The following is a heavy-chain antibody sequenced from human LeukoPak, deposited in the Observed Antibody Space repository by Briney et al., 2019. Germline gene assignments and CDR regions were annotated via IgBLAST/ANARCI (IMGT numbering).Heavy chain of an antibody. CDR3: DATTVVTGPADY. D-gene: IGHD4-23*01. CDR1: GGSISSGGYY. Sequence: SETLSLTCTVSGGSISSGGYYWSWIRQHPGKGLEWIEYIYYSGSTYYNPSLKSRVTISVDTSKNQFSLKLSSVTAADTAVYYCDATTVVTGPADYWGQGTLVTVSS. V-gene: IGHV4-61*08. J-gene: IGHJ4*02. CDR2: IYYSGST.